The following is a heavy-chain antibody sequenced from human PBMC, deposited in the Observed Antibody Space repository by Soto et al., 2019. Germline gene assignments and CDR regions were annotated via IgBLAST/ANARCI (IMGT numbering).Heavy chain of an antibody. Sequence: SETLSLTCTVSCGSITSGGYSWTWIRQSPGKGLEWIGYTYQSGSAYYNPSLKSRVTMSVDRSKNQFSLNLTSVTAADTAVYYCARDYYGMDVWGQGTTVTVSS. CDR1: CGSITSGGYS. V-gene: IGHV4-30-2*06. CDR3: ARDYYGMDV. CDR2: TYQSGSA. J-gene: IGHJ6*02.